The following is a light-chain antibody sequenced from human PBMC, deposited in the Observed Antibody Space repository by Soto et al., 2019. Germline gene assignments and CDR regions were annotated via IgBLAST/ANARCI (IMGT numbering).Light chain of an antibody. V-gene: IGLV2-23*01. Sequence: QSALTQPASVSGSPGQSIAISCPGTSSDVGKYNLVSWFQQHPGKAPKLMIYEDSKRPSGVSNRFSGSKSGNTASLTISGLQADDEADYYCCSYADSNTYVFGSGTKVTV. CDR3: CSYADSNTYV. CDR1: SSDVGKYNL. CDR2: EDS. J-gene: IGLJ1*01.